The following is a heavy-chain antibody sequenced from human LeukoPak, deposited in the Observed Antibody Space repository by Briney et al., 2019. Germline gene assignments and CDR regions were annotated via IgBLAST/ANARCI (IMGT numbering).Heavy chain of an antibody. CDR1: GYTFTSYA. D-gene: IGHD6-13*01. Sequence: ASVKVSCKASGYTFTSYAMHWVRQAPGQRLEWMGWINAGNGNTKYSQKFQGRVTITRDTSASTAYMELSSLRSEDTAVYYCARGQYSSSWTNWFDPWGQGTLVTVSS. J-gene: IGHJ5*02. V-gene: IGHV1-3*01. CDR3: ARGQYSSSWTNWFDP. CDR2: INAGNGNT.